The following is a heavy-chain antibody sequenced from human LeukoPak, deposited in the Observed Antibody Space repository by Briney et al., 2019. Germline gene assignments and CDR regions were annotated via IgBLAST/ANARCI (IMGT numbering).Heavy chain of an antibody. CDR1: GFTFSSYA. CDR2: ISGSGGST. V-gene: IGHV3-23*01. J-gene: IGHJ4*02. D-gene: IGHD6-19*01. Sequence: PGGSLRLSCAASGFTFSSYAMSWVRQAPGKGLEWVSGISGSGGSTVYVDSVKGRFTISRDNFKNTVFLQLNSLRAEDTAVYYCARDSALAQAVMFDYWGQGTLVTVSS. CDR3: ARDSALAQAVMFDY.